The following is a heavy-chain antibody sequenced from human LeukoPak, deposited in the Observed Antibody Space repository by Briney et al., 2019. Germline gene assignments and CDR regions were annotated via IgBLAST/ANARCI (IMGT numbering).Heavy chain of an antibody. V-gene: IGHV3-48*04. CDR3: ARDQRYSSSSEYYYYYYYMDV. J-gene: IGHJ6*03. Sequence: GGSLRLSCAASGFTFSSYSMNWVRQAPGKGLEWVSYISSSSSTIYYADSVKGRSTISRDNAKNSPYLQMNSLRAEDTAVYYCARDQRYSSSSEYYYYYYYMDVWGKGTTVTVSS. CDR2: ISSSSSTI. CDR1: GFTFSSYS. D-gene: IGHD6-6*01.